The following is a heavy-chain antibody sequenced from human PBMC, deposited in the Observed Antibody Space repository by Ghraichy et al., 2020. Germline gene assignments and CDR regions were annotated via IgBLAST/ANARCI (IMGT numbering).Heavy chain of an antibody. CDR3: ARRMAVAGVNVMDV. Sequence: SETLSLTCTVSGGSISSYYWSWIRQPPGKGLEWIGYSYYSGSTTYNPSLKSRVTISVDTSKKQFSLRLSSVTAADTAVYYCARRMAVAGVNVMDVWGQGTMVTVSS. D-gene: IGHD6-19*01. V-gene: IGHV4-59*01. CDR2: SYYSGST. J-gene: IGHJ6*02. CDR1: GGSISSYY.